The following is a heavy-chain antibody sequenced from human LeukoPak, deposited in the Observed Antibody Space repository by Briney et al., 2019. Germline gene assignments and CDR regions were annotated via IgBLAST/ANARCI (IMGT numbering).Heavy chain of an antibody. D-gene: IGHD3-10*01. CDR2: IKQDGSEK. J-gene: IGHJ4*02. Sequence: SGGSLRLSCAASGFTFSSYWMSWVRQAPGKGLEWVANIKQDGSEKYYVDSVKGRFTISRDNAKNSLYLQMNGLRAEDTAVYYCARGTSYRSGPSDYWGQGVLVTVSS. CDR3: ARGTSYRSGPSDY. V-gene: IGHV3-7*01. CDR1: GFTFSSYW.